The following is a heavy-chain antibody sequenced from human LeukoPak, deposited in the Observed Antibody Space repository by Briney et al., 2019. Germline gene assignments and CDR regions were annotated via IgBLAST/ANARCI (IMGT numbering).Heavy chain of an antibody. CDR2: INSDGSST. CDR3: ARRAPDAFDI. Sequence: WVSRINSDGSSTSYADSVKGRFTISRDNAKNTLYLQMNSLRAEDTAVYYCARRAPDAFDIWGQGTMVTVSS. J-gene: IGHJ3*02. V-gene: IGHV3-74*01.